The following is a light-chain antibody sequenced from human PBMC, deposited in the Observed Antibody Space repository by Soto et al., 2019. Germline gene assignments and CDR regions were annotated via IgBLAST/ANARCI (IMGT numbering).Light chain of an antibody. J-gene: IGLJ2*01. Sequence: QAVVTQPPSVSGAPGQRVTISCTGSTSNIGAGYDVHWYQQLPGTAPKLLIYGDTNRPSGVPDRFSGSKSGTSASLAITGLQAEDEGEYYCQSYDSSHVVFGGGTQLTVL. V-gene: IGLV1-40*01. CDR2: GDT. CDR3: QSYDSSHVV. CDR1: TSNIGAGYD.